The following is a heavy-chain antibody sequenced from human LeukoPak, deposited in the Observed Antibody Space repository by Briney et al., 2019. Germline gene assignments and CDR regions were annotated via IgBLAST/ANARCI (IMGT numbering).Heavy chain of an antibody. J-gene: IGHJ4*02. V-gene: IGHV1-2*02. Sequence: ASVKVSCKASGYTFTRYYMHWVRQAPGQGLEWMGWINPNSGGTNYAQKFQGRVTMTRDTSISTAYMELSRLRSDDTAVYYCARVPSIYSGYDLGSLQDYWGQGTLVTVSS. D-gene: IGHD5-12*01. CDR3: ARVPSIYSGYDLGSLQDY. CDR1: GYTFTRYY. CDR2: INPNSGGT.